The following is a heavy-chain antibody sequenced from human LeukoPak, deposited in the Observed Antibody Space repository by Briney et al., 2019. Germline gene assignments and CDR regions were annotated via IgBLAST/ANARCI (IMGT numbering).Heavy chain of an antibody. D-gene: IGHD3-10*01. CDR2: IYYSGST. J-gene: IGHJ4*02. CDR1: GGSISSYY. V-gene: IGHV4-59*12. CDR3: ARDSGWYYFDY. Sequence: SETLSLTCTVSGGSISSYYWSWIRQPPGKGLEWIGYIYYSGSTNYSPSLKSRVTISVDTSKNQFSLKLSSVTAADTAVYYCARDSGWYYFDYWGQGTLVTVSS.